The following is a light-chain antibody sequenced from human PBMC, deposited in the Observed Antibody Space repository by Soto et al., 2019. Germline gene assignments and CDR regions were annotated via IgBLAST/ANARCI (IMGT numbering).Light chain of an antibody. CDR1: QSISSW. J-gene: IGKJ1*01. Sequence: DIQMTQSPSTLSASVGDRVTITCRASQSISSWLAWYQQKPGKAPKLLIYDASSLESGVPSRFSGSGSGTEITLTISSLQPDDFATYYCRALWTFGQGTKVEFK. CDR2: DAS. V-gene: IGKV1-5*01. CDR3: RALWT.